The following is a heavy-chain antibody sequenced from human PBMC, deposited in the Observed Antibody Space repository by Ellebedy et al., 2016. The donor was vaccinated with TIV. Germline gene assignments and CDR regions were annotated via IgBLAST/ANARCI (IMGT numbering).Heavy chain of an antibody. CDR2: INHSGST. D-gene: IGHD3-9*01. Sequence: SQTLSLTCAVYGGSFSGYYWSWIRQPPGKGLEWIGEINHSGSTNYNPSLKGRVTISVDTSKNQFSLKLRSVTAADTAVYYCARGVAARYFGSREKTQRNGLDVWGQGTTVTVSS. J-gene: IGHJ6*02. CDR3: ARGVAARYFGSREKTQRNGLDV. V-gene: IGHV4-34*01. CDR1: GGSFSGYY.